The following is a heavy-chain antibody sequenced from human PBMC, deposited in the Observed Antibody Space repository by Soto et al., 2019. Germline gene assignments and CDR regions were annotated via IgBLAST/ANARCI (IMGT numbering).Heavy chain of an antibody. Sequence: QVQLVESGGGVVQPGRSLRLSCAASGFTFSSYGMHWVRQAPGKGLEWVAVILSDGNNKFYADSVKGRFTISRDNSKYTLYLQMDSLRVEDTAVYYCAKGRGNYWAIDSWGQGTLVTVSS. CDR1: GFTFSSYG. D-gene: IGHD1-7*01. V-gene: IGHV3-30*18. CDR3: AKGRGNYWAIDS. J-gene: IGHJ4*02. CDR2: ILSDGNNK.